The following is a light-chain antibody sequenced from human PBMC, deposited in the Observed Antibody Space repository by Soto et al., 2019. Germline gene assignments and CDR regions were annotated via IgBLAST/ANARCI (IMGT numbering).Light chain of an antibody. CDR1: ESVSNS. CDR3: QQYNNWPLT. Sequence: EIVMTQSPATLSASPGERATLSCRASESVSNSLAWYQQKPGQAPKLLIYFASTRATGIPARFSGSGSGTKFILTISSLLYEDVAVYYYQQYNNWPLTFGGGTKVETK. J-gene: IGKJ4*01. V-gene: IGKV3-15*01. CDR2: FAS.